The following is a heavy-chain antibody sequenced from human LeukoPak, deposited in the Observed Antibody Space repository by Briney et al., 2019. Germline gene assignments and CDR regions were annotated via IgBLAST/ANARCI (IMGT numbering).Heavy chain of an antibody. CDR1: GYSFTSYW. D-gene: IGHD3-10*01. V-gene: IGHV5-51*01. CDR2: IYTGGSAT. J-gene: IGHJ6*02. Sequence: GAALKTSCKGSGYSFTSYWIGWVRHMPGEGLGLMGIIYTGGSATNYSPSFQGQVTISDDKTISTAYLQWSSLKASDTAMYYCERHQDYYGSGSYYISLSFGMYVGGEGTTVTVP. CDR3: ERHQDYYGSGSYYISLSFGMYV.